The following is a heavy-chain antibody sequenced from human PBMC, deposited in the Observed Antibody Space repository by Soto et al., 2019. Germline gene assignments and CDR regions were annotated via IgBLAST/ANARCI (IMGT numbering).Heavy chain of an antibody. Sequence: SVKVYFKASGGPFSSYAVSWVRQAPGQGLEWMGGIIPIFGTANYAQKFQGRVTITADESTSTAYMELSSLRSEDTAVYYCARDRHAGAMDFFDYWGQGTLVTVSS. CDR1: GGPFSSYA. V-gene: IGHV1-69*13. J-gene: IGHJ4*02. CDR2: IIPIFGTA. D-gene: IGHD5-18*01. CDR3: ARDRHAGAMDFFDY.